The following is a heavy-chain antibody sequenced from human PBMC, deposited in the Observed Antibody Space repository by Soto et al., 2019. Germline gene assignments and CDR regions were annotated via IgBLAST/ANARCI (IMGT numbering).Heavy chain of an antibody. Sequence: GGSLRLSCVASGFTFSDYWMSWVRQAPGKGPEWVANIKFDESVKQYVDSVRGRFSISRDNFRNSLFLQMNSLRAGDTAIYYCVKDGGYCSSATCYSPRNHYFDSWGQGTHVTVSS. V-gene: IGHV3-7*03. J-gene: IGHJ4*02. CDR2: IKFDESVK. CDR3: VKDGGYCSSATCYSPRNHYFDS. D-gene: IGHD2-2*01. CDR1: GFTFSDYW.